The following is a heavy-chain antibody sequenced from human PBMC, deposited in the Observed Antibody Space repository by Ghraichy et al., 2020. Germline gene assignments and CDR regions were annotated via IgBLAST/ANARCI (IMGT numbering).Heavy chain of an antibody. CDR3: ASVAAVGYDAFDI. D-gene: IGHD6-13*01. CDR1: GDSVSRNTAV. CDR2: TYYRSKWKN. V-gene: IGHV6-1*01. Sequence: SQTLSLTCAISGDSVSRNTAVWNWIRQSPSRGLEWLGRTYYRSKWKNDYAISVESRIIISPDTSKNQFSLQLNSVTPEDTAVYYCASVAAVGYDAFDIWGQGTMVTVSS. J-gene: IGHJ3*02.